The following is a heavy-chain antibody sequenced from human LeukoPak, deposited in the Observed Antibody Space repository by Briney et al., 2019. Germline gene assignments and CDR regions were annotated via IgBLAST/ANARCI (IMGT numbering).Heavy chain of an antibody. CDR2: NKSKTDGGTT. J-gene: IGHJ4*02. CDR3: TAGVVVVPAGIDY. Sequence: GGSLRLSCAASGFTCSNAWMSWVRQAPGKGLEWVGRNKSKTDGGTTDYAAPVKGRFTISRDDSKNTLYLQMNSLKTEDTAVYYCTAGVVVVPAGIDYWGQGTLVTVSS. CDR1: GFTCSNAW. V-gene: IGHV3-15*01. D-gene: IGHD2-2*01.